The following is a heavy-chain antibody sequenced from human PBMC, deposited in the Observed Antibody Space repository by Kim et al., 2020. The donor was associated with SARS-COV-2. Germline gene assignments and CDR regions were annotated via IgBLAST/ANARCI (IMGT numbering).Heavy chain of an antibody. J-gene: IGHJ6*02. D-gene: IGHD3-10*01. CDR3: ARARSGSYSYGMDV. CDR2: ISYDGSNK. Sequence: GGSLRLSCAASGFTFSSYAMHWVRQAPGKGLEWVAVISYDGSNKYYADSVKGRFTISRDNSKNTLYLQMNSLRAEDTAVYYCARARSGSYSYGMDVWGQGTTVTVSS. CDR1: GFTFSSYA. V-gene: IGHV3-30*04.